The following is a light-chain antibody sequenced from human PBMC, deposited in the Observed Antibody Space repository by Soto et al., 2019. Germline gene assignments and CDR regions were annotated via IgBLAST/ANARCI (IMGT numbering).Light chain of an antibody. CDR3: QQHDSLPLT. V-gene: IGKV1-33*01. J-gene: IGKJ4*01. Sequence: DIQMTQSPSSLSASVGDRVTVTCRASQDIGNYLCWYQQRLGKAPKLLIYDASYLAAGVPSRFSGSGSGTDFTFTISSLQPEEFATYYCQQHDSLPLTFGGGTKVEMK. CDR1: QDIGNY. CDR2: DAS.